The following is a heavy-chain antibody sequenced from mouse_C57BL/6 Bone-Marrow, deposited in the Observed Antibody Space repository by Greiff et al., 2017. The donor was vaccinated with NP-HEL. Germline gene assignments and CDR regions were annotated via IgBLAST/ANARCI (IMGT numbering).Heavy chain of an antibody. CDR3: AREGFAY. Sequence: VQLKESGPGLVKPSQSLSLTCSVTGYSITSGYYWNWIRQFPGNKLEWMGYISYDGSNNYNPSLKNRISITRDTSKNQFFLNLNSVTTEDTATYYCAREGFAYWGQGTLVTVSA. V-gene: IGHV3-6*01. CDR2: ISYDGSN. CDR1: GYSITSGYY. J-gene: IGHJ3*01.